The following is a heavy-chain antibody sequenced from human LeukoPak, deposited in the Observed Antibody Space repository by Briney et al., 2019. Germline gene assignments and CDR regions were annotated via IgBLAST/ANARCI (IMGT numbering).Heavy chain of an antibody. D-gene: IGHD3-16*02. CDR2: INYSGTT. CDR1: GDSFSNYF. J-gene: IGHJ5*02. Sequence: PSETLSLTCAVSGDSFSNYFWSWIRQSPGKGLEWIGEINYSGTTNYNPSLKSRVTVSVDPAKNQLSLKLRSVTAADTAVYYCARGGGVAVVASFFDPWGQGTLVTVS. CDR3: ARGGGVAVVASFFDP. V-gene: IGHV4-34*01.